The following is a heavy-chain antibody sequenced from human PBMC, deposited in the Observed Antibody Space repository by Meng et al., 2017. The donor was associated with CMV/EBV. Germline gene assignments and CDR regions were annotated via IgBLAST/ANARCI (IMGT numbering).Heavy chain of an antibody. CDR1: GYTFTSYD. CDR2: MNPNSGNT. V-gene: IGHV1-8*01. CDR3: ASVPPGRPVIMAY. Sequence: ASVKVSCKASGYTFTSYDINWVRQATGQGLEWMGWMNPNSGNTGYAQKFQGRVTMTRNASISTAYMELSSLRSEDTAVYYCASVPPGRPVIMAYWGQGTLVTVSS. D-gene: IGHD3-9*01. J-gene: IGHJ4*02.